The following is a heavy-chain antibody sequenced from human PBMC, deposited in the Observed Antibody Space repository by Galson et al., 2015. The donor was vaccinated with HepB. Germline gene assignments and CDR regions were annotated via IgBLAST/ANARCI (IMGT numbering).Heavy chain of an antibody. CDR1: GFTFSSYW. V-gene: IGHV3-7*03. D-gene: IGHD2-15*01. CDR3: ARDPGALGYCSGGSCYSHYGMDVGGPRVSRTEMALRWFGELYNHNAFDI. CDR2: IKQDGSEK. Sequence: SLRLSCAASGFTFSSYWMSWVRQAPGKGLEWVANIKQDGSEKYYVDSVKGRFTISRDNAKNSLYLQMNSLRAEDTAVYYCARDPGALGYCSGGSCYSHYGMDVGGPRVSRTEMALRWFGELYNHNAFDIWGQGTMVTVSS. J-gene: IGHJ3*02.